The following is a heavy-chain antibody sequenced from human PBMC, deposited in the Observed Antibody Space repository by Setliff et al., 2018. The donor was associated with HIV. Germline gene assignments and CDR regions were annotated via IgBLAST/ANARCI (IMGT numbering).Heavy chain of an antibody. D-gene: IGHD1-1*01. J-gene: IGHJ3*02. Sequence: GGSLRLSCSASVFTISSHWMHWVRQVPGKGLEWVSRINSDATSTSYAYFVQGRFTISRDNAKNTMYRQMYSLTVEDTAVYYCVTITTVVSYWAFDIWCQGTVVTGSS. CDR2: INSDATST. CDR3: VTITTVVSYWAFDI. CDR1: VFTISSHW. V-gene: IGHV3-74*01.